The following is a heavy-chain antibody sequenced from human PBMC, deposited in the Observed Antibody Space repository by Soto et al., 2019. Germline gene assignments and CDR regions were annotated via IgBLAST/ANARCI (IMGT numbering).Heavy chain of an antibody. D-gene: IGHD3-3*01. Sequence: PSQTLSLTCAISGDSVSSNSVAWNWIRQSPSRGLEWLGRTYYRSKWYNDYALSVKSRIAINPDTSKNQFSLQLNSVTPEDMAVYYCARTRVYDSYNYYGMAVWGQGTTVTVS. CDR2: TYYRSKWYN. V-gene: IGHV6-1*01. J-gene: IGHJ6*02. CDR1: GDSVSSNSVA. CDR3: ARTRVYDSYNYYGMAV.